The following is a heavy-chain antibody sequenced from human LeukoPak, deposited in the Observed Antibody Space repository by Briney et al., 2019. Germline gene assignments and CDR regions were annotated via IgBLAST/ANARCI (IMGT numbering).Heavy chain of an antibody. CDR2: ISFDGTNK. D-gene: IGHD4-17*01. J-gene: IGHJ4*02. CDR1: GVSLSNYA. Sequence: PGGSLRLSCTASGVSLSNYAMHWVRRPAGSGLESVAVISFDGTNKYYGDSVEGRFSVSRDNSKNTLYLQMNSLRPDDTAMYYCATDYGDYEPIDWGQGTLVTVSS. V-gene: IGHV3-30*04. CDR3: ATDYGDYEPID.